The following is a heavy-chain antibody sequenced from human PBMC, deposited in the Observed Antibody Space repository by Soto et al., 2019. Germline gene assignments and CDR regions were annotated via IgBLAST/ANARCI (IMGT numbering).Heavy chain of an antibody. V-gene: IGHV3-23*01. J-gene: IGHJ5*02. Sequence: GGSLRLSCAASGFTFSSYAMSWVRQAPGKGLEWVSAISGGGGSTYYADSVKGRFTISRDNSKNTLYLQMNSLRAEDTAVYYCAKVPDCSGGSCYWFDPWGQGTLVTVSS. CDR3: AKVPDCSGGSCYWFDP. CDR2: ISGGGGST. D-gene: IGHD2-15*01. CDR1: GFTFSSYA.